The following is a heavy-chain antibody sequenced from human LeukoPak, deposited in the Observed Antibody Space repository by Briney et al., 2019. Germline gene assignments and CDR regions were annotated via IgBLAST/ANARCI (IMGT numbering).Heavy chain of an antibody. Sequence: PGRSLRLSCAASGFTFSSYAMHWVRQAPGKWLEWVAVISYDGSNKYYADSVKGRFTISRDNSKNTLYLQMNSLRAEDTAVYYCARLAVAANTGVYWGQGTLVTVSS. CDR2: ISYDGSNK. CDR1: GFTFSSYA. D-gene: IGHD6-19*01. V-gene: IGHV3-30*04. J-gene: IGHJ4*02. CDR3: ARLAVAANTGVY.